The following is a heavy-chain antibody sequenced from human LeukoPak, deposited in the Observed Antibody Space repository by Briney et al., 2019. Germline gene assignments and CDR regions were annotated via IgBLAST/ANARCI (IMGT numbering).Heavy chain of an antibody. CDR2: IYHSGST. CDR1: GGSISSGGYS. J-gene: IGHJ4*02. Sequence: SETLSLTCTVSGGSISSGGYSWSWIRQPPGKGLEWIGYIYHSGSTYYNPSLKSRVTISVDRSKNQFSLKLSSVTAADTAVYYCARVTNGSGGELFDYWGQGTLVTVSS. D-gene: IGHD3-10*01. V-gene: IGHV4-30-2*01. CDR3: ARVTNGSGGELFDY.